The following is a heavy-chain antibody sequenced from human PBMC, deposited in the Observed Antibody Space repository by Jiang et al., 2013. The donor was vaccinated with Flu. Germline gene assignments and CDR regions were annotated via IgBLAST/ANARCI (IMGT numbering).Heavy chain of an antibody. CDR3: AKETDYYDGEDV. CDR2: ISGSGTST. J-gene: IGHJ6*02. Sequence: KGLEWVSGISGSGTSTYYADSVKGRFTISRDNSKNTLYLQMNSLRAEDTAKYYCAKETDYYDGEDVWGQGTTVTVSS. V-gene: IGHV3-23*01.